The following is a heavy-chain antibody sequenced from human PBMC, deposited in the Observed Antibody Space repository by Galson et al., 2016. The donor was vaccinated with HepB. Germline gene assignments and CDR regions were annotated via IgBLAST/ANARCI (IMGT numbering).Heavy chain of an antibody. CDR3: ARASLWFGELFSDGMDV. V-gene: IGHV1-46*01. CDR2: INPEGGST. Sequence: SVKVSCKASGYNFISFHLHWVRQAPGQGLEWVGIINPEGGSTIHAQKFQGRVTMTRDTSPGTVYLEWSSLRSEDTAVYYCARASLWFGELFSDGMDVWGQGTTVTVSS. CDR1: GYNFISFH. D-gene: IGHD3-10*01. J-gene: IGHJ6*02.